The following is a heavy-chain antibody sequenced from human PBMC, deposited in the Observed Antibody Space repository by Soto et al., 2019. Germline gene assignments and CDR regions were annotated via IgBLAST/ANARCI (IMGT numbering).Heavy chain of an antibody. Sequence: SSVKVSCKASGGTFSSYSISWVWPAPGQGLEWMGGIIPIFGTANYAQKFQGRVTITADESSSTAYMELRSLRSDDTAVYYCARSLNPNWFDPWCQGTLVTVSS. CDR1: GGTFSSYS. V-gene: IGHV1-69*01. CDR2: IIPIFGTA. CDR3: ARSLNPNWFDP. J-gene: IGHJ5*02.